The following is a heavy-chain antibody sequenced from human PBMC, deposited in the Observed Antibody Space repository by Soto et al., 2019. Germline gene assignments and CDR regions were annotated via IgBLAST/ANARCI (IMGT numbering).Heavy chain of an antibody. Sequence: ASVKVSCKASGYTFTGYYMHWVRQAPGQGLEWMGWINPNSGGTNYAQKFQGWVTMTRDTSISTAYMELSRLRSDDTSVYYFARELRFLEWSQGDAFDIWGQGTMVTVSS. J-gene: IGHJ3*02. CDR3: ARELRFLEWSQGDAFDI. V-gene: IGHV1-2*04. D-gene: IGHD3-3*01. CDR1: GYTFTGYY. CDR2: INPNSGGT.